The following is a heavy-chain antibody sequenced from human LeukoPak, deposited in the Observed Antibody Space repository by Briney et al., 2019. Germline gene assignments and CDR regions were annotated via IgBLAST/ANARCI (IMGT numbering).Heavy chain of an antibody. D-gene: IGHD3-22*01. J-gene: IGHJ4*02. V-gene: IGHV3-23*01. CDR1: GFTVGNNY. Sequence: GGSLRLSCAASGFTVGNNYMSWVRQAPGKGLEWVSSMSGDETNTYYADSVKGRFTISRDNSKNTLFLQMNSLRAEDTAVYYCAKVLPSGYYPYYFDYWGQGTLVTVSS. CDR3: AKVLPSGYYPYYFDY. CDR2: MSGDETNT.